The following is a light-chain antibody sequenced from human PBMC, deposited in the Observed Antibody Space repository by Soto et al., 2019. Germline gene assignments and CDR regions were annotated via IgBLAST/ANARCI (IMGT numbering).Light chain of an antibody. CDR1: QSVSNY. V-gene: IGKV3-11*01. CDR2: DAS. Sequence: EIVLTQSPATLSLSPGERATLSCRASQSVSNYLAWYQQNPGQAPSLIIYDASNRATGIPARFSGSGSGTDFTLTISPLETEDFAVYYCQQHINRLSFGGGTKVEIK. CDR3: QQHINRLS. J-gene: IGKJ4*01.